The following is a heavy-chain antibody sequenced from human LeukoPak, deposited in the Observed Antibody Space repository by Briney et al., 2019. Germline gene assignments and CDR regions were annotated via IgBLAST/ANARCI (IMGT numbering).Heavy chain of an antibody. D-gene: IGHD1-26*01. V-gene: IGHV3-15*01. CDR2: IKSRNRGETV. J-gene: IGHJ4*02. CDR1: GFTFSDAW. Sequence: GGSLRLSCAASGFTFSDAWMNWVRLAPGKGLEWVGRIKSRNRGETVDYAAPVKGRFTISRDDSKTTVYLQMDSLKTEDTAIYYCTTDGSTTLSNTFDYWGQGTLVTVSS. CDR3: TTDGSTTLSNTFDY.